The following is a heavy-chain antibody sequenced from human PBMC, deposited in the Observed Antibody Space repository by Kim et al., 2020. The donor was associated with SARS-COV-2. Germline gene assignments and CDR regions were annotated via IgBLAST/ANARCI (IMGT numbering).Heavy chain of an antibody. V-gene: IGHV1-18*01. Sequence: ASVKVSCKASGYTFTSYGISWVRQAPGQGLEWMGWISAYNGNTNYAQKLQGRVTMTTDTSTSTAYMELRSLRSDDTAVYYCARGARYCSSTSCYYYYYMDVWGKGTTVTVSS. CDR1: GYTFTSYG. D-gene: IGHD2-2*01. CDR2: ISAYNGNT. J-gene: IGHJ6*03. CDR3: ARGARYCSSTSCYYYYYMDV.